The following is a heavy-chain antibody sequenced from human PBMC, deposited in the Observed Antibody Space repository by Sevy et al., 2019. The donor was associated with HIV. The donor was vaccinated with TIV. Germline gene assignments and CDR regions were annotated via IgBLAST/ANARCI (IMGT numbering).Heavy chain of an antibody. V-gene: IGHV3-30*04. CDR3: TTPGGGYCSSTSCYRFHDY. D-gene: IGHD2-2*01. CDR2: ISYDGSNK. CDR1: GFTFSSYA. J-gene: IGHJ4*02. Sequence: GGSLRLSCAASGFTFSSYAMHWVRQAPGKGLEWVAVISYDGSNKYYADSVKGRFTISRDDSKNTLYLQMNSLKTEDTAVDYCTTPGGGYCSSTSCYRFHDYWGQGTLVTVSS.